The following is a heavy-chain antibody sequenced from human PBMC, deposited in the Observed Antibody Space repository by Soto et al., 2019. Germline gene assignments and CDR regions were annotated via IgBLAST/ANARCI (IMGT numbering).Heavy chain of an antibody. J-gene: IGHJ5*02. Sequence: SETLSLTCAVYGGSFSGYYWSWIRQPPGKGLEWIGEINHSGSTNYNPSLKSRVTISVDTSKNQFSLKLSSVTAADTAVYYCARVKWLRPNWFDPWGQGTLVTVSS. D-gene: IGHD5-12*01. CDR2: INHSGST. CDR3: ARVKWLRPNWFDP. CDR1: GGSFSGYY. V-gene: IGHV4-34*01.